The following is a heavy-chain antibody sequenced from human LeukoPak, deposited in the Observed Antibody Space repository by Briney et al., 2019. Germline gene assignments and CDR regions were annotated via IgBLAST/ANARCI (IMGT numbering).Heavy chain of an antibody. D-gene: IGHD3-10*01. Sequence: GGSLRLSCAASGFTPSAFGMHWVRQAPGKGLEWVAFLRPNGSNNYVDSVKGRFAISRDNSKNTLYLQMNGLRTEDTAFYYCAKDQAGTWGLDYWGQGTLVTVSS. V-gene: IGHV3-30*02. J-gene: IGHJ4*02. CDR1: GFTPSAFG. CDR2: LRPNGSN. CDR3: AKDQAGTWGLDY.